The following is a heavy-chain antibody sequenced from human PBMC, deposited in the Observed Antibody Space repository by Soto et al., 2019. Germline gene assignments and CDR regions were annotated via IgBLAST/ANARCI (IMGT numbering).Heavy chain of an antibody. CDR2: IYHSGST. V-gene: IGHV4-30-2*01. Sequence: QLQLQESGSGLVKPSQTLSLTCAVSGGSISSGGYSWSWIRQPPGKGLDWIGYIYHSGSTYYNPSLKSRVTRAVDRSKNQFSLKLSSVTAADTAVYYCARGGTRGYDYGAYYYYGMDVWGQGTKVTVSS. CDR1: GGSISSGGYS. J-gene: IGHJ6*02. D-gene: IGHD5-12*01. CDR3: ARGGTRGYDYGAYYYYGMDV.